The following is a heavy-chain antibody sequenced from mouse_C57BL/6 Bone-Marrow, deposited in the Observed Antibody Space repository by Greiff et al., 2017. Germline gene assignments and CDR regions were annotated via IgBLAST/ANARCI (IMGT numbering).Heavy chain of an antibody. V-gene: IGHV1-81*01. CDR3: ARGSHYGSSAWFAY. D-gene: IGHD1-1*01. CDR1: GYTFTSYG. Sequence: VMLVESGAELARPGASVKLSCKASGYTFTSYGISWVKQRTGQGLEWIGEIYPRSGNTYYNEKFKGKATLTADKSSSTAYMELRILTSEDSAVYFCARGSHYGSSAWFAYWGQGTLVTVSA. J-gene: IGHJ3*01. CDR2: IYPRSGNT.